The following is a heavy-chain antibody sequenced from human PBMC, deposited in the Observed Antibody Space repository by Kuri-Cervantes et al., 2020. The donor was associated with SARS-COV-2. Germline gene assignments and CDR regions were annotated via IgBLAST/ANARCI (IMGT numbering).Heavy chain of an antibody. D-gene: IGHD6-19*01. CDR3: VTRMRRGAVASVSSGLED. CDR2: INHSGST. J-gene: IGHJ4*02. V-gene: IGHV4-34*01. CDR1: GGSFSGYY. Sequence: ESLSISCAVYGGSFSGYYWSWIRQPPGKGLEWIGEINHSGSTNYNPSLKSRVTISVDTSKNQFSLKLSSVTAADTAVYYCVTRMRRGAVASVSSGLEDWGQGTLVTVSS.